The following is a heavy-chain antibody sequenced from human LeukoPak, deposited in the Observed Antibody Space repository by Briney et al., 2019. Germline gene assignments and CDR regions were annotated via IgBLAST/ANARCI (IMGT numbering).Heavy chain of an antibody. CDR3: AKDQVSGSQTIDY. J-gene: IGHJ4*02. CDR1: GFTFSSYG. V-gene: IGHV3-30*18. CDR2: ISYDGSNK. Sequence: PGRSLRLSCAASGFTFSSYGMHWVRQAPGKGLEWVAVISYDGSNKYYADSVKGRFTISRDNSKNTLYLQMNSLRAEDTAVYYCAKDQVSGSQTIDYWGQGTLVTVSS. D-gene: IGHD6-19*01.